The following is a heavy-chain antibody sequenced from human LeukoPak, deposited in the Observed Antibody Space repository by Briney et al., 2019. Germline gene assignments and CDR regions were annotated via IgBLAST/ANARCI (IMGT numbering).Heavy chain of an antibody. Sequence: SETLSLTCTVSGGSISSYYWSWLRQPPGKGLEWIGYIYYSGSTNYNPSLKSRVTISVDTFKNQFSLKLSSVTAADTAVYYCARDGLPATVTEEGAFDIWGQGTMVTVSS. CDR2: IYYSGST. J-gene: IGHJ3*02. CDR3: ARDGLPATVTEEGAFDI. CDR1: GGSISSYY. V-gene: IGHV4-59*01. D-gene: IGHD4-11*01.